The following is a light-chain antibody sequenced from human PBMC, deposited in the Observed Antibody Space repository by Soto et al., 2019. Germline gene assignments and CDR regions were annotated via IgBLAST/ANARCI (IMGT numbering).Light chain of an antibody. Sequence: DSQMTQSPPSLSASVGDRVTITCRASQSISSYLNWYQQKPGKAPKLLIYAASSLQSGVPSRFSGSGSGTDFTPTISSLQPEDFATYYCQQSYSTLGITFGPGTKVDIK. CDR2: AAS. J-gene: IGKJ3*01. CDR3: QQSYSTLGIT. V-gene: IGKV1-39*01. CDR1: QSISSY.